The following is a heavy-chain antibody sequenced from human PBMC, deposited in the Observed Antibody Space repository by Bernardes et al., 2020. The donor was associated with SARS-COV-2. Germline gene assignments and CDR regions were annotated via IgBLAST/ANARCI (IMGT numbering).Heavy chain of an antibody. Sequence: SGPTLVKPTQTLTLTCTFSGFSLSTSGVGVGWIRQPPGKALEWLALIYWDDDKRYSPSLKSRLTITKDTSKNQVVLTMTNMDPVDTATYYCAHRPPPLDWLFTTPEDYFDYWGQGTLVTVSS. CDR1: GFSLSTSGVG. CDR2: IYWDDDK. J-gene: IGHJ4*02. D-gene: IGHD3-9*01. CDR3: AHRPPPLDWLFTTPEDYFDY. V-gene: IGHV2-5*02.